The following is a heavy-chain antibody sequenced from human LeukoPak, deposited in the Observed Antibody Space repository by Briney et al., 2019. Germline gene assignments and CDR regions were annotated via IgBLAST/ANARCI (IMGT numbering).Heavy chain of an antibody. V-gene: IGHV1-69*13. CDR2: IIPIFGTA. Sequence: GASVKVSCKASGYTFTGYYMHWVRQAPGQGLEWMGGIIPIFGTAYYAQKFQGRVTITADESTSTAYMELSSLRSEDTAVYYCARGRILTGLLYFDYWGQGTLVTVSS. D-gene: IGHD3-9*01. CDR3: ARGRILTGLLYFDY. J-gene: IGHJ4*02. CDR1: GYTFTGYY.